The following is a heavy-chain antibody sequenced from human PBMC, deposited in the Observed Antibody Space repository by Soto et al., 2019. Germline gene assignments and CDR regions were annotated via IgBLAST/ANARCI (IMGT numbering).Heavy chain of an antibody. J-gene: IGHJ6*02. CDR3: VKDITAAAGAGYYGMDV. CDR2: INWNSGSI. V-gene: IGHV3-9*01. D-gene: IGHD6-13*01. Sequence: EVQLAESGGGLVQPGRSLRLSCAASGFTFDDYAMHWVRQAPGKGLEWVSGINWNSGSIGYADSVKGRFTISRDNAKNSLYLQMNSLTAEDTALYYCVKDITAAAGAGYYGMDVWGHGTTVTVSS. CDR1: GFTFDDYA.